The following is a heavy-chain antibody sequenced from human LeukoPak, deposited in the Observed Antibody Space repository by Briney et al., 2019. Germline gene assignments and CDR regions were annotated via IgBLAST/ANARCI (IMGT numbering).Heavy chain of an antibody. J-gene: IGHJ2*01. Sequence: GGSLRLSCAASGFTFSSYDMHWVRQVTGKGLEWVSVIGTTGDTYYPGSVKGRFTISRENAKNSLYLQVNSLRAGDTAVYYCARAGYSSTWYSWYFDLWGRGTLVTVSS. V-gene: IGHV3-13*01. CDR1: GFTFSSYD. CDR3: ARAGYSSTWYSWYFDL. CDR2: IGTTGDT. D-gene: IGHD6-13*01.